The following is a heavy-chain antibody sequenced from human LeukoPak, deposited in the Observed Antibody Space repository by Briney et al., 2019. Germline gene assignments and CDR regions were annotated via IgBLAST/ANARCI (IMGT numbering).Heavy chain of an antibody. CDR1: GFTFSSYA. CDR3: AKFGYSDY. CDR2: ISYDGSNK. D-gene: IGHD3-16*01. J-gene: IGHJ4*02. V-gene: IGHV3-30-3*02. Sequence: GGSLRLSCAASGFTFSSYAMHWVRQAPGKGLEWVAVISYDGSNKYYADSVKGRFTISRDNSKNTLYLQMNSLRAEDTAVYYCAKFGYSDYWGQGTLVTVSS.